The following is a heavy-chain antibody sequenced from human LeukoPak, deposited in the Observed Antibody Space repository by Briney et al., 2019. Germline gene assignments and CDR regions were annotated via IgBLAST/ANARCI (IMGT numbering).Heavy chain of an antibody. V-gene: IGHV3-21*01. CDR3: ARDQAGGKRRGYNWFDP. CDR1: GLTFSSYS. Sequence: GGSLRLSCAASGLTFSSYSMNWVRQAPGKGLEWVSCISSSSSYIYYADSVKGRFTISRDNAKNSLYLQMNSLRAEDTAVYYCARDQAGGKRRGYNWFDPWGQGTLVTVSS. D-gene: IGHD1-1*01. CDR2: ISSSSSYI. J-gene: IGHJ5*02.